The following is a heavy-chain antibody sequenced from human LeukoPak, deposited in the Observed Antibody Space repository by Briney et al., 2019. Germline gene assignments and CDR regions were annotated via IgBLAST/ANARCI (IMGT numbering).Heavy chain of an antibody. Sequence: KPSETLSLTCAVYGGSFSGYYWSWIRQPPGKGLEWIGEINHSGSTNYNPSLKSRVTISVDTSKNQFSLKLSSVTAADTAVYYCARGPSGHDDYWGQGTLVTVSS. V-gene: IGHV4-34*01. D-gene: IGHD5-12*01. CDR1: GGSFSGYY. CDR3: ARGPSGHDDY. J-gene: IGHJ4*02. CDR2: INHSGST.